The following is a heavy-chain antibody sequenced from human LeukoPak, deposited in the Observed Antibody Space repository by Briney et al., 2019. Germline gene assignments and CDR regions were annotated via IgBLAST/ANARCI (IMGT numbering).Heavy chain of an antibody. D-gene: IGHD3-3*01. V-gene: IGHV4-34*01. CDR1: GGSFSGYY. J-gene: IGHJ3*02. CDR2: INHSGST. CDR3: ARRYYARAFDI. Sequence: SETLSLTCAVYGGSFSGYYWSWIRQPPGKGLEWIGEINHSGSTNYNPSLKSRVTISVDTSKNQFSLKLSSVTAADTAVYYCARRYYARAFDIWGQGTMVTVSS.